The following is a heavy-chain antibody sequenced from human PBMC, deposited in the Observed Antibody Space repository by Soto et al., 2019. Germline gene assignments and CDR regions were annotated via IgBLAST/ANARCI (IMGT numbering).Heavy chain of an antibody. V-gene: IGHV3-30*18. Sequence: QVQLVESGGGVVQPGRSLRLSCGGSGFTFSSYGMRWVRQAPGKGLEWVAAISFDGSNGYYGDSVKGRFTISRDNSKNTLDLEMNRRRPEDTAVYYCAKDGNWELLPSTGMDVWGQGTTVTVSS. J-gene: IGHJ6*02. D-gene: IGHD1-26*01. CDR3: AKDGNWELLPSTGMDV. CDR2: ISFDGSNG. CDR1: GFTFSSYG.